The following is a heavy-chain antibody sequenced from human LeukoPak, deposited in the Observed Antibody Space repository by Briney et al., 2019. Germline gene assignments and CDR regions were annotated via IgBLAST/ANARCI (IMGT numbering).Heavy chain of an antibody. CDR3: VKEVRGKSYGDY. J-gene: IGHJ4*02. Sequence: GGSLRLSCGASGFTFSNCAMSWVRQAPGKGLEWVSAVSDGGDTTYYADSVKGRFTISRDNSKNTVDLEMNSLRAEDTALYYCVKEVRGKSYGDYWGQGTLVTVSS. D-gene: IGHD5-18*01. CDR1: GFTFSNCA. CDR2: VSDGGDTT. V-gene: IGHV3-23*01.